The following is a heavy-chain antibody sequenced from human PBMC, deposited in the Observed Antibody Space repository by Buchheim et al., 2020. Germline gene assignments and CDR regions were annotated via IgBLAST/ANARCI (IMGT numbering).Heavy chain of an antibody. J-gene: IGHJ5*02. CDR2: IIPLYGTA. CDR1: GGTFSYYA. Sequence: KKPGSSVKVSCKASGGTFSYYAINWVRQAPGQGLEWMGGIIPLYGTANYAQKFQGRVTITADESTSTAYMELSSLRSEDTAVYYCARTRSIKEEPIWSGYYTGWFDPWGQGTL. V-gene: IGHV1-69*01. D-gene: IGHD3-3*01. CDR3: ARTRSIKEEPIWSGYYTGWFDP.